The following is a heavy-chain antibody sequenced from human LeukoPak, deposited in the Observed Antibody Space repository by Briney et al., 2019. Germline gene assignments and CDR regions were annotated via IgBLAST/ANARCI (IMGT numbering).Heavy chain of an antibody. CDR3: ARVGLSSPGPGFDY. J-gene: IGHJ4*02. D-gene: IGHD2/OR15-2a*01. Sequence: GGSLRLSCAASGFTFDDYAMHWVRQAPGKGLEWVSGISWNSDNIGYADSAKGRFTISRDNAKNSLYLQMKSLRPEDTALYYCARVGLSSPGPGFDYWGQGTLVTVSS. CDR1: GFTFDDYA. V-gene: IGHV3-9*01. CDR2: ISWNSDNI.